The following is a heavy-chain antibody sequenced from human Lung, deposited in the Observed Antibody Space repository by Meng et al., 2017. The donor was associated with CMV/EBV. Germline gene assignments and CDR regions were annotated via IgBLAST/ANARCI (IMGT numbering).Heavy chain of an antibody. D-gene: IGHD6-19*01. CDR3: AKGPWRALYSSGYYFDS. CDR2: INWNSDHI. CDR1: GFTFVDYD. J-gene: IGHJ4*02. V-gene: IGHV3-9*01. Sequence: SCAGSGFTFVDYDMHWIRQAPGKGLEWVSGINWNSDHIAYGDSVKGRFTISRDNAKNSLSLQMTSLRGEDTAFYYCAKGPWRALYSSGYYFDSWGQGXLVTVSS.